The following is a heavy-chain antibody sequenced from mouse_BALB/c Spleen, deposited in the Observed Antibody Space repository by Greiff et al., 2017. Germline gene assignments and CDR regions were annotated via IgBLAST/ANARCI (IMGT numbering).Heavy chain of an antibody. Sequence: EVMLVESGGGLVKPGGSLKLSCAASGFTFSSYAMSWVRQTPEKRLEWVATISSGGSYTYYPDSVKGRFTISRDNAKNTLYLQMSSLRSEDTAMYYCARGDYVMDYWGQGTSVTVSS. J-gene: IGHJ4*01. CDR2: ISSGGSYT. CDR1: GFTFSSYA. V-gene: IGHV5-9-1*01. CDR3: ARGDYVMDY.